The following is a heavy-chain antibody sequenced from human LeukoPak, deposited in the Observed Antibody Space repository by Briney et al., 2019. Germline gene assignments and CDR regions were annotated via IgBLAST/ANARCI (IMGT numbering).Heavy chain of an antibody. CDR3: ARNYDSSGYYYDWYFDL. J-gene: IGHJ2*01. Sequence: ASVKVSCKASGFTFTGYYIHWVRQAPGQGLEWMGWINPNSGGTNYAQKFQGRVTMTRDTSISTAYMELSRLRSDDTAVYYCARNYDSSGYYYDWYFDLWGRGTLVTVSS. CDR2: INPNSGGT. V-gene: IGHV1-2*02. D-gene: IGHD3-22*01. CDR1: GFTFTGYY.